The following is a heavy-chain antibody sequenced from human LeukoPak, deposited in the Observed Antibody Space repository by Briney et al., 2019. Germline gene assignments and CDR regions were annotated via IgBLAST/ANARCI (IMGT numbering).Heavy chain of an antibody. D-gene: IGHD2-2*01. CDR3: ASRSTTTGGWDLYYYYGMDV. V-gene: IGHV4-31*03. CDR2: IYYSGST. CDR1: GGSIGSGGFY. J-gene: IGHJ6*02. Sequence: PSQTLSLTCTVSGGSIGSGGFYWSWMRQHPGKGLEWIGYIYYSGSTYYNPSLKSRVTISVDTSKNQFSLKLSSVTAADTAVYYCASRSTTTGGWDLYYYYGMDVWGQGTTVTVSS.